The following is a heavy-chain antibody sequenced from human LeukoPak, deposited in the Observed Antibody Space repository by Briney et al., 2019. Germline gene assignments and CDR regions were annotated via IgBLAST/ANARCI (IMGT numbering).Heavy chain of an antibody. D-gene: IGHD2-21*02. Sequence: SETLSLTCTVSGGSISSSSYYWGWIRQPPGKGLEWIGSIYYSGSTYYNPSLKSRVTISVDTSKNQFSLKLSSVTAADTAVYYCARDALYCGGDCEDYWGQGTLVTVSS. CDR2: IYYSGST. J-gene: IGHJ4*02. CDR3: ARDALYCGGDCEDY. CDR1: GGSISSSSYY. V-gene: IGHV4-39*07.